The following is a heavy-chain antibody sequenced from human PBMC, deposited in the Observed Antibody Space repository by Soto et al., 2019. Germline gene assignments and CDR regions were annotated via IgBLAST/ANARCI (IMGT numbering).Heavy chain of an antibody. V-gene: IGHV3-64D*06. CDR1: GFALSSYA. J-gene: IGHJ3*01. CDR2: ISSNGIST. D-gene: IGHD2-15*01. Sequence: GGSLRLSCSASGFALSSYAMHWVRQAPGKGLEYVSSISSNGISTYYADSVKGRFTISRDNSQNTLYIQMNSLRPDDTALYYCVKGEGFCTGGNCYSVARGGFDLWGQGTMVTVSS. CDR3: VKGEGFCTGGNCYSVARGGFDL.